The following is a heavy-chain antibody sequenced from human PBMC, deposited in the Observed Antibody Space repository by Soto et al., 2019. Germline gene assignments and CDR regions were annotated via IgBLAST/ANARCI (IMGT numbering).Heavy chain of an antibody. Sequence: QITLKESGPTLVKPTQTLTLTCTFAGFSLSTSGLGVGWIRQPPGKALEWLALIYWDDDKRYWPSLKSRLTVTKDPSNNQVVLTMTNMDPVATATYYCAHRLAGATVFDYWGQGPMVTVSS. J-gene: IGHJ4*02. CDR1: GFSLSTSGLG. D-gene: IGHD1-26*01. CDR2: IYWDDDK. CDR3: AHRLAGATVFDY. V-gene: IGHV2-5*02.